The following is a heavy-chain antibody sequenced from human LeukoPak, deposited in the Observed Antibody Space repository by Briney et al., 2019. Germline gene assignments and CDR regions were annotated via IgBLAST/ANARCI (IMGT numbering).Heavy chain of an antibody. CDR1: GYSFTTYG. J-gene: IGHJ4*02. Sequence: AASVKVSCKASGYSFTTYGVSWVRQAPGQGLEWMGWVSTYNGNTNYAQRLQGRVNMSTDTSMSTAYMELRSLRSDDTAVYYCALSLAYYNSSGYYPFDYWGQGTLVTVSS. CDR2: VSTYNGNT. D-gene: IGHD3-22*01. V-gene: IGHV1-18*01. CDR3: ALSLAYYNSSGYYPFDY.